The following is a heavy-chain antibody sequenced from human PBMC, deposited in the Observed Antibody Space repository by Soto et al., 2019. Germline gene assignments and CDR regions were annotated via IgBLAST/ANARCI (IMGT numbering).Heavy chain of an antibody. V-gene: IGHV3-11*01. J-gene: IGHJ5*02. D-gene: IGHD3-22*01. CDR1: GFTFSDYY. CDR2: ISSSGNTI. CDR3: AKMSSENYYDPVFS. Sequence: QLQLVESGGGVVKTSGSLRIACAASGFTFSDYYMSWVRQAPGKGLEWVSYISSSGNTIYYADSVKGRFTISRDNAKNSVYLQMNSLRAEDTALYFCAKMSSENYYDPVFSWGQGTLVTVSS.